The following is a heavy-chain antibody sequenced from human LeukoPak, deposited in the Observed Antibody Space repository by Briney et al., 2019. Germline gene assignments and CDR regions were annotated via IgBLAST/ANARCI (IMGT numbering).Heavy chain of an antibody. CDR2: ISYDGSNK. CDR1: GFTFSSYS. D-gene: IGHD6-19*01. J-gene: IGHJ4*02. V-gene: IGHV3-30*18. Sequence: GGSLRLSCAASGFTFSSYSMNWVRQAPGKGLEWVAVISYDGSNKYYADSVKGRFTTSRDNSKNTLYLQMNSLRAEDTAVYYCAKDGDSSGWYEFDYWGQGTLVTVSS. CDR3: AKDGDSSGWYEFDY.